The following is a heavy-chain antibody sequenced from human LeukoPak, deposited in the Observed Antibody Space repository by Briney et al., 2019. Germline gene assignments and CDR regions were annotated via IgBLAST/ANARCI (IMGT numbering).Heavy chain of an antibody. CDR1: DGSINSHY. CDR2: MYTSGYT. J-gene: IGHJ4*02. V-gene: IGHV4-4*07. D-gene: IGHD3-10*01. Sequence: SETLSLTCTVSDGSINSHYWTWIRQPAGKGLEGIGRMYTSGYTDYNPSLTTRVTMSVDTSNNQPSLKLRSVTAADTAVYYCASSGAPTYYFDYSGQATQVTVSS. CDR3: ASSGAPTYYFDY.